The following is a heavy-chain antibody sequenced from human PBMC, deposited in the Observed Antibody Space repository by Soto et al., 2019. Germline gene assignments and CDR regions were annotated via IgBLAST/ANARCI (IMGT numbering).Heavy chain of an antibody. Sequence: VQLVESGGGVVPPGRSLRLSCAASGFTFSDYAMHWVRQAPGKGLEWVAVVSHDGRNTHYADSVKGRFTISRDSCKNTVSLEMTSLRAEDTAVYYCAKGVRQWMVTSDFNYWGQGALVTVSS. J-gene: IGHJ4*02. V-gene: IGHV3-30*18. CDR1: GFTFSDYA. D-gene: IGHD6-19*01. CDR2: VSHDGRNT. CDR3: AKGVRQWMVTSDFNY.